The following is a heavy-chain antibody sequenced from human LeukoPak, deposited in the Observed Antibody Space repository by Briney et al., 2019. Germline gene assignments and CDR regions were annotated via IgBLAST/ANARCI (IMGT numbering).Heavy chain of an antibody. J-gene: IGHJ4*02. CDR3: ARGSPKSAVRGKIPDY. V-gene: IGHV1-8*01. CDR2: MNPNSGNT. D-gene: IGHD4-17*01. CDR1: GYTFTSYD. Sequence: APVKVSCKASGYTFTSYDINWVRQATGQGLEWMGWMNPNSGNTGYAQKFQGRVSMTTNTSISTAYMELSSLRSEDTAVYYCARGSPKSAVRGKIPDYWGQGSLVTVSS.